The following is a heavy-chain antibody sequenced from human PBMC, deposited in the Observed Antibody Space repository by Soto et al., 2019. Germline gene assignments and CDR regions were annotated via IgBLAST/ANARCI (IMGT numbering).Heavy chain of an antibody. Sequence: ASVKVSCKASGYTFTGYYMHWVRQAPGQGLEWMGWINPNSGGTNYAQKFQGWVTMTRDTSISTAYMELSRLRSDDTAVYYCARGGIVATSQTLHHYYYMVVPGKAVTVTVSS. CDR2: INPNSGGT. J-gene: IGHJ6*03. CDR3: ARGGIVATSQTLHHYYYMVV. V-gene: IGHV1-2*04. D-gene: IGHD1-26*01. CDR1: GYTFTGYY.